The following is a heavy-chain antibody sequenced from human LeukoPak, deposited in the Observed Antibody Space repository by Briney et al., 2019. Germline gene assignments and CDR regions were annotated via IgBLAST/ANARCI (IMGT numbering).Heavy chain of an antibody. Sequence: PSETLSLTCAVYGGSFSGYYWSWIRQPPGKGLEWIGEINDSGNTNYNPSLKSRVTISVDTSKNQFSLQLSSVTAADTAMYYCARGGILTGYTDYWGQGTLVTVSS. CDR1: GGSFSGYY. J-gene: IGHJ4*02. CDR2: INDSGNT. CDR3: ARGGILTGYTDY. D-gene: IGHD3-9*01. V-gene: IGHV4-34*01.